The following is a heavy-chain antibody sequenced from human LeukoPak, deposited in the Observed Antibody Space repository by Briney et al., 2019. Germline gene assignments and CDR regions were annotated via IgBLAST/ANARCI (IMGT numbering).Heavy chain of an antibody. CDR3: AKGGGRGYYYGKSDY. CDR1: GFTFSSYG. V-gene: IGHV3-30*18. CDR2: ISYDGSNK. Sequence: GRSLRLSCAASGFTFSSYGMHWVRQAPGKGLEGLADISYDGSNKYSADSVKGRFTISRDNSKNTLYLQMNSLGPEDTAVYYCAKGGGRGYYYGKSDYWGQGTLVTVSS. D-gene: IGHD3-22*01. J-gene: IGHJ4*02.